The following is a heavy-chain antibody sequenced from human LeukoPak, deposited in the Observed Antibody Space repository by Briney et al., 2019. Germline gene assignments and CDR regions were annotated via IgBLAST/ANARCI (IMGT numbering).Heavy chain of an antibody. CDR1: GCSSNSYF. CDR3: ARAVAAAGFFDY. CDR2: IYYRGST. D-gene: IGHD6-13*01. Sequence: PSETLSLNCTASGCSSNSYFWSRHPPAPGHRLEGNGYIYYRGSTNYNPSLKSRVTISVDTSKNQFSLKLSSVTAADTAVYYCARAVAAAGFFDYWGQGTLVTVSS. J-gene: IGHJ4*02. V-gene: IGHV4-59*01.